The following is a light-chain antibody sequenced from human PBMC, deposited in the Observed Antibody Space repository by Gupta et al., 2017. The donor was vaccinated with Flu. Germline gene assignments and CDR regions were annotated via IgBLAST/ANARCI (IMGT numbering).Light chain of an antibody. J-gene: IGKJ5*01. CDR2: DAS. CDR1: QSVSSY. V-gene: IGKV3-11*01. CDR3: QQRDNWPPIT. Sequence: ATLSLSPGERATLSCRASQSVSSYLAWYQQKPGQAPRLLIYDASNRATGIPARFSGSGSGTDFTLTISSLEPEDFAVYYCQQRDNWPPITFGQGTRLEIK.